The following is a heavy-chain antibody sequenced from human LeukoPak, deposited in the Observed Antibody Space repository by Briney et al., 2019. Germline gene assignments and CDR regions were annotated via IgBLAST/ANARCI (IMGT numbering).Heavy chain of an antibody. V-gene: IGHV3-7*03. CDR3: TSISLGANEDY. CDR2: IRPDASDT. CDR1: GFTFRNNW. J-gene: IGHJ4*02. Sequence: PGGSLRLSCAASGFTFRNNWMNWIRQTPGKGLEWVANIRPDASDTGYVDSVKGRFTISRDNAKNLLYLQMNSLRADDTAVYYCTSISLGANEDYWGQGTRVTVSS. D-gene: IGHD1-26*01.